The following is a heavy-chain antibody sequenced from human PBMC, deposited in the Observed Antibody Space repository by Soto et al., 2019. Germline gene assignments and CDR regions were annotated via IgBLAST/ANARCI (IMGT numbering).Heavy chain of an antibody. CDR3: ARDRAWDYYGMDV. CDR1: GGSLSSYY. D-gene: IGHD7-27*01. Sequence: LSLTCTGSGGSLSSYYWSWIRQPPGKGLEWIGYIYYSGSTNYNPSLKSRGTISVDTSKNQFSLKLSSVTAAATAVYYCARDRAWDYYGMDVWGQGTKVTVPS. J-gene: IGHJ6*02. CDR2: IYYSGST. V-gene: IGHV4-59*01.